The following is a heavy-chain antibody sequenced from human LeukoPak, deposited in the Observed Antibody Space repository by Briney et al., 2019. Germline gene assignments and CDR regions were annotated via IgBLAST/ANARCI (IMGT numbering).Heavy chain of an antibody. CDR3: ARDTRLYYGMDV. Sequence: ASVKVSCKASGGTFSSYAISWVRQAPGQGLGWMGRIIPILGIANYAQKFQGRVTITADKSTSTAYMELSSLRSEDTAVYYCARDTRLYYGMDVWGQGTTVTVSS. CDR1: GGTFSSYA. CDR2: IIPILGIA. V-gene: IGHV1-69*04. J-gene: IGHJ6*02.